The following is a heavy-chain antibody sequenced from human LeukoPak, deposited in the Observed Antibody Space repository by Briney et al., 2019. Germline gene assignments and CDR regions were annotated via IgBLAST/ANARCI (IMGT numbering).Heavy chain of an antibody. CDR2: IYSGGST. J-gene: IGHJ4*02. CDR1: GFTVSSNY. Sequence: GGSLRPSCAASGFTVSSNYMSWVRQAPGKGLEWVSVIYSGGSTYYADSVKGRFTISRDNSKNTLYLQMNSLRAEDTAVYYCARWVSSSSGFDYWGQGTLVTVSS. CDR3: ARWVSSSSGFDY. D-gene: IGHD6-6*01. V-gene: IGHV3-53*01.